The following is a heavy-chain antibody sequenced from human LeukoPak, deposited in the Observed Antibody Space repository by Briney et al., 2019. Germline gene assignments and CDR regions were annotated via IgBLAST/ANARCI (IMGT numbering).Heavy chain of an antibody. CDR1: GGSISSGGYY. V-gene: IGHV4-30-2*03. Sequence: SQTLSLTCTVSGGSISSGGYYWSWIRQPPGKGLEWIGSIYHSGSTYYNPSLKSRVTISVDTSKNQFSLKLSSVTAADTAVYYCVLGATSLNYFDYWGQGTLVTVSS. CDR2: IYHSGST. D-gene: IGHD1-26*01. CDR3: VLGATSLNYFDY. J-gene: IGHJ4*02.